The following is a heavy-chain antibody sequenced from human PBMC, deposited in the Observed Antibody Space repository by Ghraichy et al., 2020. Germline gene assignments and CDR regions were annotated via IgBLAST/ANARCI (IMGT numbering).Heavy chain of an antibody. CDR2: IFDDGIS. V-gene: IGHV3-66*01. Sequence: GGSLRLSCAASGFSVSSNYMSWVRQAPGKGLEWVSVIFDDGISYYADSVRGRFTISRDNSANTLSLDMNNLRAEDTAVYYCTRDHHQGVEVAGYYFYFGMDVWGQGATVIVSS. D-gene: IGHD6-19*01. CDR1: GFSVSSNY. J-gene: IGHJ6*02. CDR3: TRDHHQGVEVAGYYFYFGMDV.